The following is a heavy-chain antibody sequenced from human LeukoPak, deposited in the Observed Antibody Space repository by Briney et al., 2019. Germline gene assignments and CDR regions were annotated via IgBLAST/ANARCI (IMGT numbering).Heavy chain of an antibody. V-gene: IGHV3-23*01. Sequence: GGSLRLSCAASGFTFSSYAMTWVRQGPGKGLEWVSTIDTRGATFYADSVKGRSTISRDNSKNTLYLQMNSLRDEDTALYYCAKKATVITPGNYFDYWGQGTLVPVSS. CDR1: GFTFSSYA. CDR2: IDTRGAT. J-gene: IGHJ4*02. D-gene: IGHD4-23*01. CDR3: AKKATVITPGNYFDY.